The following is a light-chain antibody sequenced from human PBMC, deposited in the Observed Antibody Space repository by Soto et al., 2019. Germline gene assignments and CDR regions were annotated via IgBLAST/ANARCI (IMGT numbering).Light chain of an antibody. CDR3: QQSNKWPYT. CDR1: QSVSSN. V-gene: IGKV3-15*01. Sequence: EIVMTQSPATLSVSPVERSTLSCRASQSVSSNLAWYQQKPGQAPRLLFYGASTRATGIPARFSGTGSGTDFTLTISSLQSEDFAVYYCQQSNKWPYTFGQGTKLEIK. J-gene: IGKJ2*01. CDR2: GAS.